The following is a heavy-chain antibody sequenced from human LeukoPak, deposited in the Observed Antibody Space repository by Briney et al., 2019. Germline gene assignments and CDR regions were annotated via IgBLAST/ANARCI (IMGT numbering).Heavy chain of an antibody. CDR2: INPSGGTT. Sequence: ASVKVSCKPFESTFTSNYMHWVRQAPGQGLEWMGIINPSGGTTSYAQKFQGRVTMTRDTSTSTVYMELSSLRSEDTAVYYCARAQAQAYGSGSYYIPVISGSDYWGQGTLVTVSS. D-gene: IGHD3-10*01. CDR3: ARAQAQAYGSGSYYIPVISGSDY. CDR1: ESTFTSNY. V-gene: IGHV1-46*01. J-gene: IGHJ4*02.